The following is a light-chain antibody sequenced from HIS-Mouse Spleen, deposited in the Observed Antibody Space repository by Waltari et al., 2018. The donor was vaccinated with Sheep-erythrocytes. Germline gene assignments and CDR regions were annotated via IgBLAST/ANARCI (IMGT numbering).Light chain of an antibody. CDR3: QQYDNLLRT. J-gene: IGKJ3*01. CDR1: QDISNY. Sequence: DIQNSQSPSSLSASVGDRVTITCQASQDISNYFNWYQQKPGKAPKLLIYDASNLETGVPSRFSGSGSGTDFTFTISSLQPEDIATYYCQQYDNLLRTFGPGTKVDIK. V-gene: IGKV1-33*01. CDR2: DAS.